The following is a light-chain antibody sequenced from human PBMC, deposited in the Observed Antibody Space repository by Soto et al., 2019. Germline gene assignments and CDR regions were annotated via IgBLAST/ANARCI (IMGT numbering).Light chain of an antibody. CDR1: QSVSSY. V-gene: IGKV3-15*01. CDR2: SAS. Sequence: VMAQSPATLSLSAGERAALSCRASQSVSSYLAWYQQKPGQAPRLLIYSASTRATGIPGRFSGSGSGTEFILTISSLQSEDFAVYSSKQYSKWPLTFGGGTKVDIK. J-gene: IGKJ4*01. CDR3: KQYSKWPLT.